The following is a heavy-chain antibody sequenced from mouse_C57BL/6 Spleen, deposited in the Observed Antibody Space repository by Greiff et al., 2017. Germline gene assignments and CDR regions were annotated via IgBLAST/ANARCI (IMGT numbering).Heavy chain of an antibody. CDR3: ARGRAVVASDYFDY. CDR1: GFTFSDYG. V-gene: IGHV5-17*01. Sequence: EVQLVESGGGLVKPGGSLKLSCAASGFTFSDYGMHWVRQAPEKGLEWVAYISSGSSTIYYADTVKGRFTISRDNAKNTLFLQMTSLRSEDTAMYYCARGRAVVASDYFDYWGQGTTLTVSS. D-gene: IGHD1-1*01. CDR2: ISSGSSTI. J-gene: IGHJ2*01.